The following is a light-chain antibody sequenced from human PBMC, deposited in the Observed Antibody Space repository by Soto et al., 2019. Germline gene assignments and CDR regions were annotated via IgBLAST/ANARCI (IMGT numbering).Light chain of an antibody. J-gene: IGLJ1*01. CDR2: SND. CDR3: ATWDDSVSGYV. CDR1: SSNIGSNT. Sequence: QSVLTQPPSASGTPGQRVTISCSGSSSNIGSNTVNWYQQVPGTAPKFLIYSNDQRPSGVPDRFSGSKSGTSASLAISGLQSEDEADYYCATWDDSVSGYVFGAGTKLTVL. V-gene: IGLV1-44*01.